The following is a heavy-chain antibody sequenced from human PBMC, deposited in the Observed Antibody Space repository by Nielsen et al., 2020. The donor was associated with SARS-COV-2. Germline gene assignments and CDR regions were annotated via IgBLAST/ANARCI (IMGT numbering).Heavy chain of an antibody. V-gene: IGHV5-51*01. Sequence: GGSLRLSCKGSGYSFSSYSIAWVRQMPGKGLEWMGFIYPGSGDSETRYSPSFQGQVTISADKSISTAYLQWSSLKASDTAMYYCARDILTGGYGMDVWGQGTTITVSS. CDR1: GYSFSSYS. CDR2: IYPGSGDSET. CDR3: ARDILTGGYGMDV. D-gene: IGHD3-9*01. J-gene: IGHJ6*02.